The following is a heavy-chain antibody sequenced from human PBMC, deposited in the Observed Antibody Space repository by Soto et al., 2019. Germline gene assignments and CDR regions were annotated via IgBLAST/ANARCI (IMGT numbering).Heavy chain of an antibody. V-gene: IGHV4-39*01. CDR1: GGSISSSSYY. Sequence: QLQLQESGPGLVKPSETLSLTCTVSGGSISSSSYYWGWIRQPPGKGLEWIGSIYYSGSTYYNPSLKSRVTISVDTSKNQFSLKLSSVTAADTAVYYCARHGLRYFDWLFPQVGFDYWGQGTLVTVSS. D-gene: IGHD3-9*01. CDR2: IYYSGST. J-gene: IGHJ4*02. CDR3: ARHGLRYFDWLFPQVGFDY.